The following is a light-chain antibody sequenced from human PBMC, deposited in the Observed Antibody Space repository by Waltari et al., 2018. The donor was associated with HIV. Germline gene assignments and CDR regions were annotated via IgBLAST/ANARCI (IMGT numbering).Light chain of an antibody. CDR3: QSYDSNYVV. CDR2: EDD. J-gene: IGLJ2*01. Sequence: FMLTQPHSVSESPGETVTLPCTRSSGSIGFTVVQWYQQRPGSAPSTVIYEDDRRPSGVPDRFSGSIDRSSNSASLTISGLEPEDEADYYCQSYDSNYVVFGGGTKLTVL. V-gene: IGLV6-57*04. CDR1: SGSIGFTV.